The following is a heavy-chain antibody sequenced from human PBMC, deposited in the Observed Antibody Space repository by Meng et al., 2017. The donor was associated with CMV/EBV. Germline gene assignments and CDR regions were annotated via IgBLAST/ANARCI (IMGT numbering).Heavy chain of an antibody. CDR1: FSFSNAW. CDR2: IRSKTDGGTS. Sequence: FSFSNAWIGWVRQAPGKGLEWVGRIRSKTDGGTSDYPVSVKGRFTISRDDSKNKLYLQINSLETEDTAVYYCTREATLDRNYYWFDPWGQGTLVTVSS. CDR3: TREATLDRNYYWFDP. V-gene: IGHV3-15*01. J-gene: IGHJ5*02. D-gene: IGHD1-14*01.